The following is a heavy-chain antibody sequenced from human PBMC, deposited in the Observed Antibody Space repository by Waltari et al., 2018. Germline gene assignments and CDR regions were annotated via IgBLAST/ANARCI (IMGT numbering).Heavy chain of an antibody. CDR3: ARVFINLVVSYGDN. D-gene: IGHD5-18*01. V-gene: IGHV3-30-3*01. J-gene: IGHJ4*02. CDR2: ISYDGSNK. Sequence: QVQLVESGGGVVQPGRSLRLSCAASGVTFSSSAMHWVGQAPGKGLEWVSVISYDGSNKSYADSVKGRFTISRDNSKNTLYLQMNSLRAEDTAVYYCARVFINLVVSYGDNWGQGTLVTVSS. CDR1: GVTFSSSA.